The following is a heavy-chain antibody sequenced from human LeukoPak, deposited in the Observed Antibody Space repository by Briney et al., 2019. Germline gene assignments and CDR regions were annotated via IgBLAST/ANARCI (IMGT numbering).Heavy chain of an antibody. CDR3: ASEAGPEAYV. CDR2: IYHSGST. V-gene: IGHV4-30-2*01. J-gene: IGHJ3*01. CDR1: GGSISSGGYY. Sequence: PSQTLSLTCTVSGGSISSGGYYWSWIRQPPGKGLEWIGYIYHSGSTYYKPSLKSRVTISVDRSKIQFSLKLSSVTAADTAVYYCASEAGPEAYVWGQGTMVTVSS.